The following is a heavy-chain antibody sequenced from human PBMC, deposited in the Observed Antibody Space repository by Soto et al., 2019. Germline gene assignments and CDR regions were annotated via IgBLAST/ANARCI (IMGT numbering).Heavy chain of an antibody. D-gene: IGHD6-19*01. CDR1: GFTFSSYW. V-gene: IGHV3-7*01. J-gene: IGHJ4*02. Sequence: EVQLVESGGGLVQPGGSLRLSCAASGFTFSSYWLSWVRQAPGKGLEWVANINQDGSEKNYVDYVKGRFTISRDNAKNSLYLQMNSLRAEDTGVYYCARRGGWSLVIHYWGQGTLVTVSS. CDR2: INQDGSEK. CDR3: ARRGGWSLVIHY.